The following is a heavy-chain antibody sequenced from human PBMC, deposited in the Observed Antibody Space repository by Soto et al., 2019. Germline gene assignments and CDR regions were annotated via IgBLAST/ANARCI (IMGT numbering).Heavy chain of an antibody. CDR1: GGTFSSYA. CDR3: ARERSSGYYYVDAFDI. Sequence: QVQLVQSGAEVKKPGSSVKVSCKASGGTFSSYAISWVRQAPGQGLEWMGGIIPIFGTANYGQKFQGRVTITADESMCTAYMELSSLRSEDTAVYYCARERSSGYYYVDAFDIWGQGTMVTVSS. CDR2: IIPIFGTA. D-gene: IGHD3-22*01. J-gene: IGHJ3*02. V-gene: IGHV1-69*12.